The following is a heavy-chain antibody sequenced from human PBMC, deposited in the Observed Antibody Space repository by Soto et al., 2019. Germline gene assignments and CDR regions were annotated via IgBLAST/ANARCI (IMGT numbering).Heavy chain of an antibody. CDR3: ASLDTRMANWVDP. CDR1: GFTFSNYW. V-gene: IGHV3-7*01. J-gene: IGHJ5*02. D-gene: IGHD5-18*01. Sequence: GGSLRLSCAASGFTFSNYWMSWVRQAPGKGLEWVANINKDGSAKYYVDSVKGRFSISRDNAKNSLYLQMNSLRAEDTAVYYCASLDTRMANWVDPWGQGT. CDR2: INKDGSAK.